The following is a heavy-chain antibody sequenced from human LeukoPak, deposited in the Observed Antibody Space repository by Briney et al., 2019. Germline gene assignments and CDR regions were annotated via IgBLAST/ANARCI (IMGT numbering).Heavy chain of an antibody. V-gene: IGHV3-30*02. D-gene: IGHD3-3*01. CDR3: ARDILEWFYRGDAFDI. CDR1: GFTFSNYG. CDR2: ISYDGSNK. Sequence: GGSLRLSCAASGFTFSNYGMHWVRQAPGKGLEWVAFISYDGSNKYYADSVKGRFTISRDNSKNTLYLQMNSLRAEDTAVYYCARDILEWFYRGDAFDIWGQGTMVTVSS. J-gene: IGHJ3*02.